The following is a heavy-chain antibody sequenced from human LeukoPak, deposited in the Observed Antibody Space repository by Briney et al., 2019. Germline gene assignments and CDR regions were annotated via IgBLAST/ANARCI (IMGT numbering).Heavy chain of an antibody. Sequence: GGSLRLSCAASGSTFSNAWMSWVRQAPGKGLEWVGRIKSITDGGTTDYAAPVKGRFTISRDDSKNTLYLQMNSLKTEDTAVYYCTTPFWSGYYDWFDPWGQGTLVTVSS. CDR1: GSTFSNAW. V-gene: IGHV3-15*01. CDR3: TTPFWSGYYDWFDP. J-gene: IGHJ5*02. D-gene: IGHD3-3*01. CDR2: IKSITDGGTT.